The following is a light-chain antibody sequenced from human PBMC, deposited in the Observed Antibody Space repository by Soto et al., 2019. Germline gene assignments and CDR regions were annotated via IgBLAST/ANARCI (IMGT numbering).Light chain of an antibody. CDR2: DAS. J-gene: IGKJ4*01. CDR1: QSVSSY. V-gene: IGKV3-11*02. Sequence: EIGLTQAPGTLSLSPGERATLSCRGSQSVSSYFAWYQQNTGKATRLLIYDASNRATGIPARFSGSGSGRDFTLTISSLEPQDFAVYYWQQRSNWPGQLTFGGGTQVDIK. CDR3: QQRSNWPGQLT.